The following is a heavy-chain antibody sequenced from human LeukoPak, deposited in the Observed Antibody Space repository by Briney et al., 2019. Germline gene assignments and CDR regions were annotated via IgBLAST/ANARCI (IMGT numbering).Heavy chain of an antibody. V-gene: IGHV4-61*02. D-gene: IGHD3-10*01. J-gene: IGHJ6*03. Sequence: SQTLSLTCTVSGGSIGSGSYYWSWIRQPAGKGLEWIGRIYTSGSTNYNPSLKSRVTISVDTSKNQFSLKLSSVTAADTAVYYCARLYGSGRKEPVRYMDVWGKGTTVTVSS. CDR1: GGSIGSGSYY. CDR3: ARLYGSGRKEPVRYMDV. CDR2: IYTSGST.